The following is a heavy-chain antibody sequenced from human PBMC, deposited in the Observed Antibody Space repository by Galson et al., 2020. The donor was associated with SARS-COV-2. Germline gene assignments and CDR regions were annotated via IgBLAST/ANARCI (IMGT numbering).Heavy chain of an antibody. CDR3: ARVVVSHCSGGSCYSTPDKGWFDP. J-gene: IGHJ5*02. CDR2: ISSSSSYT. CDR1: GFTFSDYY. Sequence: KIGESLKISCAASGFTFSDYYMSWIRQAPGKGLEWVSYISSSSSYTNYADSVKGRFTISRDNAKNSLYLQMNSLRAEDTAVYYCARVVVSHCSGGSCYSTPDKGWFDPWGQGTLVTVSS. D-gene: IGHD2-15*01. V-gene: IGHV3-11*05.